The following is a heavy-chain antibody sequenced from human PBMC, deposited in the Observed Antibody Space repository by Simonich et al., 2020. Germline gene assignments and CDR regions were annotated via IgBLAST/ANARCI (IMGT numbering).Heavy chain of an antibody. CDR1: GYTFTGYY. D-gene: IGHD7-27*01. CDR2: INPNSGGT. Sequence: QVQLVQSGAEVKKPGASVKVSCKASGYTFTGYYMHWVRQAPGQGLEWMGWINPNSGGTNSAKKFQGRVTMTRDTSISTAYMELSRLRSDDTAVYYCARGRLTGDKGAFDIWGQGTMVTVSS. CDR3: ARGRLTGDKGAFDI. V-gene: IGHV1-2*02. J-gene: IGHJ3*02.